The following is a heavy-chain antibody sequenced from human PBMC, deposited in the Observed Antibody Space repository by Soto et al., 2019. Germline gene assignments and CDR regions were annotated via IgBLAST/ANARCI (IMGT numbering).Heavy chain of an antibody. CDR3: TTDLWRIAVVVGSTGYFNP. CDR2: SRNRGNNYVT. J-gene: IGHJ5*02. V-gene: IGHV3-72*01. CDR1: GFTLSDHY. Sequence: GGSLRLSCEGSGFTLSDHYMDWVRQAPGKGLEWVGRSRNRGNNYVTEYAASVKGRFTISRDDSKNTLYLQMNSLKTEDTAVYYCTTDLWRIAVVVGSTGYFNPWGQGTPVTVSS. D-gene: IGHD2-15*01.